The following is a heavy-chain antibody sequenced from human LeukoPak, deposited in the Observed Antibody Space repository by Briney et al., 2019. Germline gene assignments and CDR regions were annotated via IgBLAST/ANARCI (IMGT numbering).Heavy chain of an antibody. Sequence: SETLSLTCTVSGGSISSYYWSWIRQPPGKGLEWIGYIYYSGSTNYNPSLESRVTMSVDTSKNQFSLKLSSVTAADTAVYYCATGKNWFDPWGQGTLVTVSS. CDR2: IYYSGST. V-gene: IGHV4-59*01. J-gene: IGHJ5*02. CDR1: GGSISSYY. CDR3: ATGKNWFDP. D-gene: IGHD1-26*01.